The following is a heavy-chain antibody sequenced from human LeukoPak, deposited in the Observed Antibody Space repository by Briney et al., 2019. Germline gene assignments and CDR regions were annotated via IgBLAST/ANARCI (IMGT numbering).Heavy chain of an antibody. CDR3: ARVGIAVAGGPAA. Sequence: PSQTLSLTCTVSGGSISSGGYYWSWIRQPPGKGLEWIGYIYHSGSTYYNPSLKSRVTISVDRSKNQFSLKLSSVTAADTAVYYCARVGIAVAGGPAAWGQGTLVTVSS. V-gene: IGHV4-30-2*01. J-gene: IGHJ5*02. D-gene: IGHD6-19*01. CDR1: GGSISSGGYY. CDR2: IYHSGST.